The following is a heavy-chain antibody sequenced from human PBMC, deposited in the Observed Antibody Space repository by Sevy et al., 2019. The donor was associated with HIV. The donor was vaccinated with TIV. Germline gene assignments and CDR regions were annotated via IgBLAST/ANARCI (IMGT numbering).Heavy chain of an antibody. CDR3: ASSLGKHNWTCFAY. V-gene: IGHV4-38-2*01. J-gene: IGHJ4*02. D-gene: IGHD1-20*01. CDR1: GYSISSGYY. CDR2: IYETGST. Sequence: SEILSLTCGVSGYSISSGYYWGWIRQPPGKGLEWIAKIYETGSTFYNPSRNGRATNSIDTSNNQFSLNLTSAAVADTSLDYCASSLGKHNWTCFAYWGQGTLVAVSS.